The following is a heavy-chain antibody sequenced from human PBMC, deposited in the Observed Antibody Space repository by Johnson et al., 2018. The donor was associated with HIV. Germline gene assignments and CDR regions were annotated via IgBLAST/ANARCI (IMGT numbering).Heavy chain of an antibody. V-gene: IGHV3-15*05. Sequence: VQLVESGGGLVKPGGSLRLSCAASGFTFSDAWMSWVRQAPGKGLEWVGRIKSKTDGGTTDYAAPVKGRFTISRDDSKNTLYLQMNSLRAEDTALYYCARDRRYYGSGSYGGAFDIWGQGTVVTVSS. CDR3: ARDRRYYGSGSYGGAFDI. CDR1: GFTFSDAW. J-gene: IGHJ3*02. CDR2: IKSKTDGGTT. D-gene: IGHD3-10*01.